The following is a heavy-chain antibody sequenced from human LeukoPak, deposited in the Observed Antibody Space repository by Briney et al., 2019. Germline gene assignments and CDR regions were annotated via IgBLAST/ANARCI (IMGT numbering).Heavy chain of an antibody. CDR1: GFTFSSNW. D-gene: IGHD2-21*01. Sequence: GGSLRLSPAAPGFTFSSNWTSWGRQAPGKGLEGGSGIGGSGGSTYYADAEKGRLTISRDNPKNTLYLQMKSLIAGDTAIYYCAKNRALHEIDYWGQGTLVTVSS. CDR2: IGGSGGST. J-gene: IGHJ4*02. CDR3: AKNRALHEIDY. V-gene: IGHV3-23*01.